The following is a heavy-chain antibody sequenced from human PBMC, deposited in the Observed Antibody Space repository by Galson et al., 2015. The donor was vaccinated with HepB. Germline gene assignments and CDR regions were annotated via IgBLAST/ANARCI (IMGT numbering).Heavy chain of an antibody. J-gene: IGHJ6*02. CDR1: GFTFSSYG. V-gene: IGHV3-30*18. Sequence: SLRLSCAASGFTFSSYGMHWVRQAPGKGLEWVAVISYDGSNKYYADSVKGRFTISRDNSKNTLYLQMNSLRAEDTAVYYCAKDPYYYDSSGYYGAYGMDVRGQGTTVTVSS. D-gene: IGHD3-22*01. CDR3: AKDPYYYDSSGYYGAYGMDV. CDR2: ISYDGSNK.